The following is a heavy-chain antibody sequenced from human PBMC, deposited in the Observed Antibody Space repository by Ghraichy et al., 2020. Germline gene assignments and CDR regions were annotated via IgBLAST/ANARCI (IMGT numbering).Heavy chain of an antibody. Sequence: SETLSLTCTVSGGSISSSSYYWGWIRQPPGKGLEWIGSIYYSGSTYYNPSLKSRVTISVDTSKNQFSLKLSSVTAADTAVYYCARKGRYSHWGQGTLVTVSS. CDR1: GGSISSSSYY. CDR3: ARKGRYSH. CDR2: IYYSGST. D-gene: IGHD3-16*02. J-gene: IGHJ4*02. V-gene: IGHV4-39*07.